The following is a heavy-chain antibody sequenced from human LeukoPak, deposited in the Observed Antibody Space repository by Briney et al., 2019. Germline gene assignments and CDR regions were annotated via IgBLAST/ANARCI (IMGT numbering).Heavy chain of an antibody. D-gene: IGHD3-10*01. CDR1: GGSIRSSYYY. V-gene: IGHV4-39*07. CDR3: ARRAPRYYGSALDY. J-gene: IGHJ4*02. CDR2: IYHSGST. Sequence: PSETLSLTCTVSGGSIRSSYYYWGWIRQPPGKGLEWIGSIYHSGSTNYNPSLKSRVTISVDKSKNQFSLKLSSVTAADTAVYYCARRAPRYYGSALDYWGQGTLVTVSS.